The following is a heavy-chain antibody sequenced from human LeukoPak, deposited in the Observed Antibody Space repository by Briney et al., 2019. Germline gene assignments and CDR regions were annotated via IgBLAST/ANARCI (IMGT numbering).Heavy chain of an antibody. CDR3: ARLLLSRNFDY. Sequence: GGSLRLSCAASGFTFSSYWMSWVRQAPGKGLEWVANIKEDGSEKYYVDSLKGRFTISRDNAKNSLFLQMNSLRAEDTAVYYCARLLLSRNFDYWGQGDLVTVSS. CDR2: IKEDGSEK. V-gene: IGHV3-7*01. J-gene: IGHJ4*02. D-gene: IGHD3-10*01. CDR1: GFTFSSYW.